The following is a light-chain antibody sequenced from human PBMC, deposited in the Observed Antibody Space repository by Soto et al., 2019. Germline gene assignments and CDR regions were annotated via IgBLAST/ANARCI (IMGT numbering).Light chain of an antibody. V-gene: IGLV2-23*01. CDR3: CSYASISTYV. J-gene: IGLJ1*01. Sequence: QSALTQPASVSGSPGQSITISCTGTSSDVGNYNLVSWYQQHPGKAPKLMIYEGSKPTSGVSNRFSGSKSGNTASLTISGLQAEDEADYYCCSYASISTYVFGSGTKVTVL. CDR1: SSDVGNYNL. CDR2: EGS.